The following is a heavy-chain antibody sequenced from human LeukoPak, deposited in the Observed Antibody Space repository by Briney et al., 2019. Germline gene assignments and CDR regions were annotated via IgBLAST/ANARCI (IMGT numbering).Heavy chain of an antibody. CDR2: INNDGTTA. V-gene: IGHV3-74*01. J-gene: IGHJ4*02. CDR3: ATDRLRYFDWLFLL. D-gene: IGHD3-9*01. Sequence: GGSLRLSCAASGFTFSGAWLHWVRQAPGKGLVWVSRINNDGTTAKYADSVKGRFTISRDNAKNTLYLQMNSLGAEDTAVYYCATDRLRYFDWLFLLWGQGTLVTVSS. CDR1: GFTFSGAW.